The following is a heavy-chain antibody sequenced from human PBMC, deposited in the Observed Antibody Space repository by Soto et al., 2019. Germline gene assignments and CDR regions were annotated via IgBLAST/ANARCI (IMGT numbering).Heavy chain of an antibody. J-gene: IGHJ1*01. CDR2: ISSSSSYI. Sequence: PGGSLRLSCAASGFTFSSYSMNWVRQAPGKGLEWVSSISSSSSYIYYADSVRGRFTISRDNAKNSLYLQMNSLRAEDTAVYYCARGYSSYDSSGYYYREYFQHWGQGTRVTVSS. V-gene: IGHV3-21*01. D-gene: IGHD3-22*01. CDR3: ARGYSSYDSSGYYYREYFQH. CDR1: GFTFSSYS.